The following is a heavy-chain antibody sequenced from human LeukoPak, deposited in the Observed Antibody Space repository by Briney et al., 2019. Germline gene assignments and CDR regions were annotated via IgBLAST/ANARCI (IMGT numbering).Heavy chain of an antibody. D-gene: IGHD6-19*01. CDR3: ARAPYSSGGSTNYYYYYYMDV. Sequence: ASVKVSCKASRGTFSSYAISWVRQAPGQGLEWMGGIIPIFGTANYAQKFQGRVTITADESTSTAYMELSSLRSEDTAMYYCARAPYSSGGSTNYYYYYYMDVWGKGTTVTVSS. CDR1: RGTFSSYA. V-gene: IGHV1-69*13. CDR2: IIPIFGTA. J-gene: IGHJ6*03.